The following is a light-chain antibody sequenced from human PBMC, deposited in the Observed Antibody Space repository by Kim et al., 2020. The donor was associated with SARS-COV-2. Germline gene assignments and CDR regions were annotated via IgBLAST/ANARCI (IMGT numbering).Light chain of an antibody. CDR3: KQSYSTLRGT. CDR1: QSISNS. Sequence: SLGDRVNSSCRASQSISNSLNWNQQKPGKAPKRLNYTASNLQSGVPSRFSGSGSGTDFTLTSSSLQPEDCETYFCKQSYSTLRGTFGQGTKVDIK. CDR2: TAS. J-gene: IGKJ1*01. V-gene: IGKV1-39*01.